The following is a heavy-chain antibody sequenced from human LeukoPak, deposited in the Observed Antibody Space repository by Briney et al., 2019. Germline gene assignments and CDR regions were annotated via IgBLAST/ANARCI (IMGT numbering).Heavy chain of an antibody. CDR3: AKDNGERVLEMATNTRKGALNLYGASGLDY. Sequence: PGGSLRLSCAASGFTFDDYTMHWVRQAPGKGLEWVSLISWDGGITYYADSVKGRFTISRDNSKNSLYLHMNSLRTEDTALYYCAKDNGERVLEMATNTRKGALNLYGASGLDYWGQGTLVTVSS. J-gene: IGHJ4*02. V-gene: IGHV3-43*01. CDR1: GFTFDDYT. D-gene: IGHD5-24*01. CDR2: ISWDGGIT.